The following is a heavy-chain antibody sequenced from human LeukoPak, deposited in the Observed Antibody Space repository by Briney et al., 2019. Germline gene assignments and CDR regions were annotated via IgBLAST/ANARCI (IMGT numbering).Heavy chain of an antibody. CDR2: IKQDGSKT. CDR3: ARDYSSLWAPSFDY. Sequence: GGSLRLSCAASGFTFSNYWMNWVRQAPGKGLEWVANIKQDGSKTYYLGSVKGRFTISKDNAKNILFLQMNSLRAEDTAVYFCARDYSSLWAPSFDYWGQGALVTVSS. D-gene: IGHD3-22*01. CDR1: GFTFSNYW. J-gene: IGHJ4*02. V-gene: IGHV3-7*05.